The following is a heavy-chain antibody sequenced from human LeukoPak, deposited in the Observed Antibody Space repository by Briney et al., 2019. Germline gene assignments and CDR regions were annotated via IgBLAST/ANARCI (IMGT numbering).Heavy chain of an antibody. Sequence: SQTPSLTCTVSGGSIGSYYWSWIRQPPGKGLEWIGYIYYSGSTNYNPSLKSRVTISVDTSKNQFSLKLSSVTAADTAVYYCARYLRSYGDFKGYFAFDIWGQGTMVTVSS. CDR1: GGSIGSYY. CDR2: IYYSGST. V-gene: IGHV4-59*01. CDR3: ARYLRSYGDFKGYFAFDI. J-gene: IGHJ3*02. D-gene: IGHD4-17*01.